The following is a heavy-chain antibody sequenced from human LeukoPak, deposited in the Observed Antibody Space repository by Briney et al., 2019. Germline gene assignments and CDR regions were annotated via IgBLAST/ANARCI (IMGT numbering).Heavy chain of an antibody. Sequence: GRSLRLSCAASGFTFSSYAMHWVRQAPGKGLEWVAVISYDGSNKYYADSVKGRFTISRDNSKNTLYLQMNSLRAEDTAVYYCAIIMVATSRDDFDYWGQGTLVPVSS. J-gene: IGHJ4*02. V-gene: IGHV3-30-3*01. CDR1: GFTFSSYA. CDR3: AIIMVATSRDDFDY. CDR2: ISYDGSNK. D-gene: IGHD5-12*01.